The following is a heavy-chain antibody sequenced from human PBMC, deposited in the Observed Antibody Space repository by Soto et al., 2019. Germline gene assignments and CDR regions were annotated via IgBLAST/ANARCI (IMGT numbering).Heavy chain of an antibody. CDR1: GFTFSSYA. J-gene: IGHJ5*02. V-gene: IGHV3-23*01. CDR2: ISGSGGST. CDR3: AKYPERREWLSWFDP. Sequence: EVQLLESGGGLVQPGGSLRLSCAASGFTFSSYAMSWVRQAPGKGLEWGSAISGSGGSTYYADSVNGRLTISRDNSKNTRYLEMDSLRAEDTAVYYCAKYPERREWLSWFDPWGQGTLVTVSS. D-gene: IGHD3-3*01.